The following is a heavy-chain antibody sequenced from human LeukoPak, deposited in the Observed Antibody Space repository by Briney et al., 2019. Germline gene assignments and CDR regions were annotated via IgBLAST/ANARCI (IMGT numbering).Heavy chain of an antibody. D-gene: IGHD6-19*01. CDR3: ARGSGYSSGWYVY. Sequence: LETLSLTCTVSGGSVSSGSYYWSWIRQPPGKGLEWIGYIYYSGSTNYNPSLKSRVTISVDTSKNQFSLKLSSVTAADTAVYYCARGSGYSSGWYVYWGQGTLVTVSS. J-gene: IGHJ4*02. CDR2: IYYSGST. CDR1: GGSVSSGSYY. V-gene: IGHV4-61*01.